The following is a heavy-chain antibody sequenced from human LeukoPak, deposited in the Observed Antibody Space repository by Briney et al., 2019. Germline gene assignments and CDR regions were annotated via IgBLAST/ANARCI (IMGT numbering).Heavy chain of an antibody. CDR2: IIPILGIA. D-gene: IGHD5-12*01. V-gene: IGHV1-69*04. J-gene: IGHJ4*02. Sequence: SVKVSCKASGGTFSSYAISWVRQAPGQGIEWMGRIIPILGIANYAQKFQGRVTITADKSTSTAYMELSSLRSEDTVVYYCARAPPKSKATYFDYWGQVTLVTVSS. CDR1: GGTFSSYA. CDR3: ARAPPKSKATYFDY.